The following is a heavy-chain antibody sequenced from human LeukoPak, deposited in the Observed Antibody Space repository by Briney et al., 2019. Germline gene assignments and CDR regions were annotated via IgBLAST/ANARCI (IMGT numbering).Heavy chain of an antibody. D-gene: IGHD5-24*01. CDR1: GFTFSSYA. Sequence: PGGSLRLSCAASGFTFSSYAMTWVRQAPGKGLEWVSTISGSSGSTYYADSVKGRFTISRDNSKNTLYLQMNSLRVEDTAVYYCAKEGTDGIAFDIWGQGTMVTVSS. J-gene: IGHJ3*02. CDR2: ISGSSGST. V-gene: IGHV3-23*01. CDR3: AKEGTDGIAFDI.